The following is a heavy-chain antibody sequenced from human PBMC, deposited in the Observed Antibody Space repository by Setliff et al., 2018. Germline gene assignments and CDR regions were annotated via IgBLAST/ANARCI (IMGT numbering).Heavy chain of an antibody. Sequence: GASVKVSCKASGYTFTNYGINWVRQAPGQGLEWMGWINNYNMNTNYPQKFLGRVTMTTDTSTSTAYMELRSLRPDDTAVYYCARDRVGSGVHGFDYWGQGTLVTVSS. J-gene: IGHJ4*02. CDR2: INNYNMNT. CDR1: GYTFTNYG. CDR3: ARDRVGSGVHGFDY. V-gene: IGHV1-18*01. D-gene: IGHD3-10*01.